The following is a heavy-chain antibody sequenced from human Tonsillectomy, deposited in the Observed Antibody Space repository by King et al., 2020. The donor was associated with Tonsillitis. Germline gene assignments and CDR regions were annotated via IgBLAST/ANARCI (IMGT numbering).Heavy chain of an antibody. D-gene: IGHD6-6*01. CDR1: GFTVSSNY. V-gene: IGHV3-53*01. CDR2: IYSGGGT. J-gene: IGHJ6*02. CDR3: AREQSSSRGYGMDV. Sequence: VQLVESGGGLIQPGGSLRLSCAASGFTVSSNYMSWVRQAPGKGLEWGSIIYSGGGTNYADSVKGRFTISRDNSKNTLYLQMNSLRAEDTAVYYCAREQSSSRGYGMDVWGQGTTVTVPS.